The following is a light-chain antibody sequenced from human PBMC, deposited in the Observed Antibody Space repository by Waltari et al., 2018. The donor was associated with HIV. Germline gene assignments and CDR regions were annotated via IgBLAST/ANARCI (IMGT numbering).Light chain of an antibody. J-gene: IGLJ1*01. V-gene: IGLV2-23*02. CDR2: DVS. CDR1: SSDVGGYNY. Sequence: QSALTQPAPVSGSPGQSTTISCTGTSSDVGGYNYVPWYQQHPGKAPKLMIYDVSKRPSGVSNRFSGSKSGNTASLTISGLQAEDEADYYCCSYAGSSTYVFGTGTKVTVL. CDR3: CSYAGSSTYV.